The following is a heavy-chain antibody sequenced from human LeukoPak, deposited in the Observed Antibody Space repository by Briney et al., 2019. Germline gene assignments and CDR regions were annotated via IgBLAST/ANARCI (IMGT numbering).Heavy chain of an antibody. V-gene: IGHV4-39*01. CDR3: ASQDYSSGWYYFDY. D-gene: IGHD6-19*01. CDR2: IYYSGST. Sequence: SETLSLTCTVSGGSISSSSCYWGWIRQPPGKGLEWIGSIYYSGSTYYNPSLKSQVTMSVDTSKNQFSLKLNSVTAADTAVYYCASQDYSSGWYYFDYWGQGTLVTVSS. CDR1: GGSISSSSCY. J-gene: IGHJ4*02.